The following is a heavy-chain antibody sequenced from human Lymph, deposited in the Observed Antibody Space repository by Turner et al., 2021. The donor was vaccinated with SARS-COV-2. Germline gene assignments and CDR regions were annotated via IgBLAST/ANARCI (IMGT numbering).Heavy chain of an antibody. Sequence: EVQLVGTGGALIQPGGSLRLSCAASGFTVSSNYMRWVRQAPGKGLEWVAVIYIGGTTYDADSVKGRFTISRDNSKNTLYLQMNSLRAEDTAVYYCARDLGPLAFDIWGQGTMVTVSS. CDR1: GFTVSSNY. CDR2: IYIGGTT. CDR3: ARDLGPLAFDI. V-gene: IGHV3-53*02. J-gene: IGHJ3*02.